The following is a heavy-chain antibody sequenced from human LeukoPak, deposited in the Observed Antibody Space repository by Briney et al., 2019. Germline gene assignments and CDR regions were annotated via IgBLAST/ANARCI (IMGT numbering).Heavy chain of an antibody. D-gene: IGHD6-13*01. CDR3: AKTPGHSSTWQFDF. Sequence: GGSLRLSCAASGFTFSNNAMSWFRQAPGKGLEWVSAISSGGGNTYYADSVKGRFTISRDNSKNTLYLQMNSLRAEHTAVYYCAKTPGHSSTWQFDFWGQGTLVTVSS. CDR1: GFTFSNNA. CDR2: ISSGGGNT. J-gene: IGHJ4*02. V-gene: IGHV3-23*01.